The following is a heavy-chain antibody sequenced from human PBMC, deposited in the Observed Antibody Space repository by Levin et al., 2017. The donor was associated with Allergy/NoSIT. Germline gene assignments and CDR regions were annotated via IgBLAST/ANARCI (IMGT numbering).Heavy chain of an antibody. CDR3: AKHRDAFDI. V-gene: IGHV1-8*01. CDR1: GYTFTSYD. Sequence: PGGSLRLSCKASGYTFTSYDINWVRQATGQGLEWMGWMNPNSGNTGYAQKFQGRVTMTRNTSISTAYMELSSLRSEDTAVYYCAKHRDAFDIWGQGTMVTVSS. CDR2: MNPNSGNT. J-gene: IGHJ3*02.